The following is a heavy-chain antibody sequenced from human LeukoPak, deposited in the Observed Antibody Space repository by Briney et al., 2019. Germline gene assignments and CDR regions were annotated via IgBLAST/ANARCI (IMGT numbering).Heavy chain of an antibody. Sequence: PGGSLRLSCAASGFTFSSYPIHWVRQAPGKGPEWVAVISYDGSNKYYADSVKGRFTISRDNSKNTLYLQMNSLRAEDTAVYYCARILSGIDYWGQGTLVTVSS. CDR2: ISYDGSNK. CDR3: ARILSGIDY. CDR1: GFTFSSYP. D-gene: IGHD2-15*01. V-gene: IGHV3-30*14. J-gene: IGHJ4*02.